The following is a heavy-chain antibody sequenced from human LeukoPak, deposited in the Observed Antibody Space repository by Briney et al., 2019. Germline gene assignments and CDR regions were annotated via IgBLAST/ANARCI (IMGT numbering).Heavy chain of an antibody. CDR3: ARENYGDYYIDY. CDR1: GFTFSSYG. J-gene: IGHJ4*02. V-gene: IGHV3-33*01. CDR2: IWYDGSNK. Sequence: PGGSLRLSCAASGFTFSSYGMHWVRQAPGKGLEWVAVIWYDGSNKYYADSVKGRFPISRDNSKNTLYLQMNSLRAEDTAVYYCARENYGDYYIDYWGQGTLVTVSS. D-gene: IGHD4-17*01.